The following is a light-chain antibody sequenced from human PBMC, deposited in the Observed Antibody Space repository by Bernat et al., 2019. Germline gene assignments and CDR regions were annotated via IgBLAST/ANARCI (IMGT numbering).Light chain of an antibody. CDR2: DVT. V-gene: IGLV2-14*03. Sequence: QSALTQPASVSGSPGQSITISCTGTNSDVGGYKFVSWYQHHPGKAPKLIIYDVTNRPSGISDRFSGSKSANTASLTISGLRAEDEADYFCTSYTSTSALYVCGTGTKVTVL. J-gene: IGLJ1*01. CDR1: NSDVGGYKF. CDR3: TSYTSTSALYV.